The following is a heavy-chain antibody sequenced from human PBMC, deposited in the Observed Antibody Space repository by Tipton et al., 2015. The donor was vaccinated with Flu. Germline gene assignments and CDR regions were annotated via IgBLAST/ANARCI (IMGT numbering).Heavy chain of an antibody. D-gene: IGHD2-15*01. J-gene: IGHJ3*02. Sequence: TLSLTCSVSGGSITKSYWSWIRQPAGKGLEWLGRIYTSGSTNYNPSLKSRVTMSGDTSKNQFSLKLSSVTAADTAVYYCARGPCSGGNCYVKGAFDIWGQGTMVTVSS. V-gene: IGHV4-4*07. CDR3: ARGPCSGGNCYVKGAFDI. CDR2: IYTSGST. CDR1: GGSITKSY.